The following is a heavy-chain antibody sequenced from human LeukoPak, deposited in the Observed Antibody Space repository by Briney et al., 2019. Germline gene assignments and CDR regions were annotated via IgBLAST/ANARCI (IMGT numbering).Heavy chain of an antibody. CDR2: ISSSSSSTI. J-gene: IGHJ4*02. CDR3: ARLGKKYPLVDY. D-gene: IGHD2-2*02. Sequence: GGSLRLSCAASGFTFSSYSMNWVRQAPGKGLEWVSYISSSSSSTIYYADSVKGRFTISIDNAKNSLYLQMNSLRAEDTAVYYCARLGKKYPLVDYWGQGTLVTVSS. V-gene: IGHV3-48*01. CDR1: GFTFSSYS.